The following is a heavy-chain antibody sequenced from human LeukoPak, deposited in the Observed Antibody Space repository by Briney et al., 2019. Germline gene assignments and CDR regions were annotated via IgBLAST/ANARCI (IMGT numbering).Heavy chain of an antibody. J-gene: IGHJ4*02. V-gene: IGHV4-38-2*02. D-gene: IGHD6-13*01. Sequence: PSETLSLTCTVSGYSISSGYYWGWIRQPPGKGLEWIGSIYHSGSTYYNPSLKSRVTISVDTSKNQFSLKLSSVPAADTAVYYCARGLAAAGTADYWGQGTLVTVPS. CDR3: ARGLAAAGTADY. CDR2: IYHSGST. CDR1: GYSISSGYY.